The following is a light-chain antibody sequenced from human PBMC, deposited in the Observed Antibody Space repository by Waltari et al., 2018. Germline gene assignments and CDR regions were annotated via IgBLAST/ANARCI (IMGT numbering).Light chain of an antibody. CDR2: GAS. CDR1: QSVGRY. J-gene: IGKJ1*01. Sequence: EIVLTQSPGTLSLSPGERATLSCRASQSVGRYLAWYQQKPGQAPRLRIYGASPRATGIPDRFSGSGAGTDFSLTISRLESEDVAVYYCQKYVNLPATFGQGTKVEIK. CDR3: QKYVNLPAT. V-gene: IGKV3-20*01.